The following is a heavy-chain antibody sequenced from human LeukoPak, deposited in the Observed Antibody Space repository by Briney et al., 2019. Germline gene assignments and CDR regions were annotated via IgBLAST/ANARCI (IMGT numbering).Heavy chain of an antibody. D-gene: IGHD4-17*01. CDR1: GGSISSGGYY. Sequence: SETLSLTCPVSGGSISSGGYYWSWIRQHPGKGLEWIGYIYYSGSAYYNPSLKSRVTISVDTSKNQFSLKLSSVTAADTAVYYCAREADPYGDYVGRGYNWFDPWGQGTLVTVSS. CDR2: IYYSGSA. J-gene: IGHJ5*02. CDR3: AREADPYGDYVGRGYNWFDP. V-gene: IGHV4-31*03.